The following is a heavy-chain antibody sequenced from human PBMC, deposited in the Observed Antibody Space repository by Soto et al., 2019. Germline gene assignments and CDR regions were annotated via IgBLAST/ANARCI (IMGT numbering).Heavy chain of an antibody. D-gene: IGHD1-7*01. Sequence: EMQLLESGGGLVQPGGSLRLSCAVSAFTFSSYGMTWVRQAPGKGLEWISFSSATGSGTYYADSVKGRFTISRDNSKNTLYLQMTSLRADDTAVYYCAKDRRAGGNYGFYSDFWGQGALVIVSS. J-gene: IGHJ4*02. V-gene: IGHV3-23*01. CDR3: AKDRRAGGNYGFYSDF. CDR1: AFTFSSYG. CDR2: SSATGSGT.